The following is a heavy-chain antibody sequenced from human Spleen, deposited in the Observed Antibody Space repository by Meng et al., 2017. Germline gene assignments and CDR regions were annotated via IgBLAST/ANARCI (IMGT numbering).Heavy chain of an antibody. D-gene: IGHD6-19*01. CDR2: IRSKAYGGTT. J-gene: IGHJ3*01. CDR1: GFTFGDHA. Sequence: GESLKISCTASGFTFGDHAMSWVRQAPGKGLEWVGFIRSKAYGGTTEYAASVKGRFTISRDDSGNTAFLQMNSLKTEDTALYYCTIYRSGHVWGQGTMVTVSS. V-gene: IGHV3-49*04. CDR3: TIYRSGHV.